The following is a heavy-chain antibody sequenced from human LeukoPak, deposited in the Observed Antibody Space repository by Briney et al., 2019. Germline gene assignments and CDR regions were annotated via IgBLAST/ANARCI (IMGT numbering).Heavy chain of an antibody. J-gene: IGHJ4*02. CDR2: ISAYNGNT. CDR3: ARVLGPLSKHADEILMVYAIDY. V-gene: IGHV1-18*01. D-gene: IGHD2-8*01. Sequence: ASVKVSCKASGYTFTSYGISWVRQAPGQGLEWMGWISAYNGNTNYAQKLQGRVTMTTDTSTSTAYMELRSLGSDDTAVYYCARVLGPLSKHADEILMVYAIDYWGQGTLVTVSS. CDR1: GYTFTSYG.